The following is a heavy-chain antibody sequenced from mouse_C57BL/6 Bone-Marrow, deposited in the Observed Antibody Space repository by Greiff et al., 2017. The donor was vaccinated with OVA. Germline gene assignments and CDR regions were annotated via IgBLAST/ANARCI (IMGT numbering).Heavy chain of an antibody. Sequence: EVQLQQSGAELVRPGASVKLSCTASGFNIKDDYMHWVKQRPEQGLEWIGWIDPENGDTAYASKFQGKATITADTSSNTAYLQLSSLTSEDTAVYYCTTQADFDYWGQGTTLTVSS. CDR1: GFNIKDDY. D-gene: IGHD3-2*02. V-gene: IGHV14-4*01. J-gene: IGHJ2*01. CDR2: IDPENGDT. CDR3: TTQADFDY.